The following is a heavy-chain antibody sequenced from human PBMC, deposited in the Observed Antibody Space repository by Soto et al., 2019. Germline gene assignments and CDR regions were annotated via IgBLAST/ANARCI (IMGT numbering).Heavy chain of an antibody. J-gene: IGHJ4*02. V-gene: IGHV3-21*01. CDR3: ARGRTCTGATCYGGGDY. D-gene: IGHD2-15*01. CDR2: ISSDNNYI. Sequence: GGSLRLSCVASGFTFTSYSMLWVRQPPGKGLEWVSSISSDNNYIYYADSVKGRFTISRDNAKNSLYLQMISLRAEDTAVYYCARGRTCTGATCYGGGDYWGQGTLVTVSP. CDR1: GFTFTSYS.